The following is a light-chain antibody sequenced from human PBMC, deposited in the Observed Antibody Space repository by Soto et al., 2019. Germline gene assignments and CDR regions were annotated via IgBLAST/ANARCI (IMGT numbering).Light chain of an antibody. J-gene: IGLJ2*01. CDR3: VLYMGSGISV. CDR1: SGSVSTNYY. Sequence: QAVVTQAPSFSVSPGGTVTLTCGLSSGSVSTNYYPSWYQQTPGQAPRTLVYGTNTRSSGVPDRFSGSILGNKAALTIAGAQADDESDYYWVLYMGSGISVFGGGTQLTVL. CDR2: GTN. V-gene: IGLV8-61*01.